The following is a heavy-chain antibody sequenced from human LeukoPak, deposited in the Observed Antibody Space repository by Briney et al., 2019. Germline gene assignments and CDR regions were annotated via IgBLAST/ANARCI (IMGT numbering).Heavy chain of an antibody. V-gene: IGHV4-39*01. CDR3: ARGVTMIGRLRFDP. CDR1: GGSISSSSYY. Sequence: TSDTLSLTCTVSGGSISSSSYYWGWIRQPPGKGLEWIGSIYYSGSTYYNPSLKSRVTISVDTSKNQFSLKLSSVTAADTAVYYCARGVTMIGRLRFDPWGQGTLVTVSS. D-gene: IGHD3-22*01. J-gene: IGHJ5*02. CDR2: IYYSGST.